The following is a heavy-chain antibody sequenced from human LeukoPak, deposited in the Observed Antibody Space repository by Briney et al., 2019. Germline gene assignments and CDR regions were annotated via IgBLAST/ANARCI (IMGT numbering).Heavy chain of an antibody. CDR2: IYTSGST. D-gene: IGHD3-22*01. CDR3: ARDGHYDSSGYFFGY. V-gene: IGHV4-61*02. CDR1: GGSISSGSYY. Sequence: SETLSLTCSVSGGSISSGSYYWTWIRQPAGKALEWIGRIYTSGSTYYNPSLKSRVTISVDTPKNQFSLRLSSVTAADTAVYYCARDGHYDSSGYFFGYWGQGTLVTVSS. J-gene: IGHJ4*02.